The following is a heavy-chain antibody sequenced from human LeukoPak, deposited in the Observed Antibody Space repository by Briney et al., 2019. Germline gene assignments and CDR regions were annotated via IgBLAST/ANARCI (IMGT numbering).Heavy chain of an antibody. CDR3: ARDLRGEGDTYFQH. CDR1: GGSISSYY. D-gene: IGHD1-26*01. Sequence: PSETLSLTCTVSGGSISSYYWSWIRQPPGKGLEWIGYIYYSGSTNYNPSLKSRVTISVDTSKNQFSLKLSPVTAADTAVYYCARDLRGEGDTYFQHWGQGTLVTVSS. CDR2: IYYSGST. J-gene: IGHJ1*01. V-gene: IGHV4-59*01.